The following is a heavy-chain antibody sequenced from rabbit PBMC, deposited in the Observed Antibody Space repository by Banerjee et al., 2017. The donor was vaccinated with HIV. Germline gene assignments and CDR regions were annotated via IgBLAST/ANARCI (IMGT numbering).Heavy chain of an antibody. Sequence: QEQLEESGGGLVKPGASLTLTCTASGFSFSSGYDMCWVRQAPGKGLEWIGCIWTNSGNTYYASWAKGRFTITRSTSLNTVDLKMISLTAADTATYFCARDLAGVIGWNFNLWGPGTL. CDR3: ARDLAGVIGWNFNL. J-gene: IGHJ4*01. V-gene: IGHV1S43*01. D-gene: IGHD4-1*01. CDR2: IWTNSGNT. CDR1: GFSFSSGYD.